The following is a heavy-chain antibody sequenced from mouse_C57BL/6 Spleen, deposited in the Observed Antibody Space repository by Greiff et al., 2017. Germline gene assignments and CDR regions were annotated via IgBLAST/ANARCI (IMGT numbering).Heavy chain of an antibody. J-gene: IGHJ3*01. CDR1: GYTFTSYW. CDR3: AIRGSRPGWFAY. D-gene: IGHD1-1*01. Sequence: QVQLQQPGAELVKPGASVKVSCTASGYTFTSYWMHWVKQRPGQGLEWIGRIHPSDSDTNYTQKFKGKATLTVDKSSSTAYMQLSSLTSEDAAVYCCAIRGSRPGWFAYWGQGTLVTVSA. V-gene: IGHV1-74*01. CDR2: IHPSDSDT.